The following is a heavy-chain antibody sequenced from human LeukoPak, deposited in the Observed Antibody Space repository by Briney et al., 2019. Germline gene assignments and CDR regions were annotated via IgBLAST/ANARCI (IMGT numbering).Heavy chain of an antibody. J-gene: IGHJ4*02. CDR2: IYYSVST. D-gene: IGHD6-19*01. V-gene: IGHV4-59*01. CDR1: GASISSYY. CDR3: ARVGSTGWYDFDC. Sequence: SETLSLTCTVSGASISSYYWSWIRQSPGKGLEWIGYIYYSVSTNYNPSLKSRVTISVDTSKNQFSLKLSSVTAADTAVYYCARVGSTGWYDFDCWGQGTLVTVSS.